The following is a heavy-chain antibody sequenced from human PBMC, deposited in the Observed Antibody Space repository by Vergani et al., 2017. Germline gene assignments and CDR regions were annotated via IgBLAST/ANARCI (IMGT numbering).Heavy chain of an antibody. D-gene: IGHD1-14*01. CDR2: TWYDGNNK. V-gene: IGHV3-33*01. CDR1: GFTFNQYG. Sequence: QVQLVESGGGVGQRGRSLRISCAASGFTFNQYGMHWVRQAPGKGLEWVAVTWYDGNNKQYADSVKGRFTISRDNSKRTMYLQMNSLRDEETGVYYCARDLRLLYNRFDPWGQGTLVTVSS. CDR3: ARDLRLLYNRFDP. J-gene: IGHJ5*02.